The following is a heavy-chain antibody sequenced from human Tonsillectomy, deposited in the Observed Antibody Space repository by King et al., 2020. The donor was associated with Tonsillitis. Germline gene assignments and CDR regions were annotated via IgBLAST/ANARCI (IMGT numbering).Heavy chain of an antibody. CDR1: GASLSSGGYT. J-gene: IGHJ4*02. Sequence: QLQESGPRLVKPSQTLSLTCAVSGASLSSGGYTWSWIRQPPGKGLEWIGYIYYSGGTYYNPSLKSRVTISVDTSKNQFSLNLTSVTAADTAMYYCAILGDCAGDCLRQWGQGTMVTVSS. CDR3: AILGDCAGDCLRQ. D-gene: IGHD2-21*02. V-gene: IGHV4-30-4*07. CDR2: IYYSGGT.